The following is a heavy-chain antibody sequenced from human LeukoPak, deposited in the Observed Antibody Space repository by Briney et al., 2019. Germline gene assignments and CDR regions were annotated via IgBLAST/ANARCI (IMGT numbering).Heavy chain of an antibody. CDR2: IYYSGST. J-gene: IGHJ4*02. CDR3: ARDYYGWGTFDY. D-gene: IGHD3-10*01. V-gene: IGHV4-59*01. CDR1: GVSISSYY. Sequence: SETLSLTCTVSGVSISSYYWSWLRQPPGKGLEWFGYIYYSGSTNYNPSLKSRVTISVDTSKNQFSLKLSSVTAADTAVYYCARDYYGWGTFDYWGQGTLVTVSS.